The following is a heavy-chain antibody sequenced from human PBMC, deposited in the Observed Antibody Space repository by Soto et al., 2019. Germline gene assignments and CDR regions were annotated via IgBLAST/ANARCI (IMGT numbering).Heavy chain of an antibody. Sequence: AASGKVSSEASGNTFTNYAMHWGRPAPGQKLEWMGWINAGNGNTKYSQKFQGRVTITRDTSASTAYMELSSLRSEDTAVYYCARDSGSSWYYYYYGMDVWGQGTTVTVSS. CDR3: ARDSGSSWYYYYYGMDV. CDR2: INAGNGNT. CDR1: GNTFTNYA. D-gene: IGHD6-13*01. J-gene: IGHJ6*02. V-gene: IGHV1-3*01.